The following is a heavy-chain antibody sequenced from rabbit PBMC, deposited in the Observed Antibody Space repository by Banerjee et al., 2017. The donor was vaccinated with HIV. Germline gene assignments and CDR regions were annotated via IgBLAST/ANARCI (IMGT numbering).Heavy chain of an antibody. Sequence: QEQLEEPGGGLVTPGGTLTLTCTASGFTISSYHMGWVRQAPGKGLEWIGEIYTGSSGSAYYASWAKGRFTISKTSSTTVTLQMTSLTAADTATYFCARGPAGYGGYSFDLWGQGTLVTVS. V-gene: IGHV1S45*01. CDR1: GFTISSYH. J-gene: IGHJ4*01. D-gene: IGHD2-1*01. CDR3: ARGPAGYGGYSFDL. CDR2: IYTGSSGSA.